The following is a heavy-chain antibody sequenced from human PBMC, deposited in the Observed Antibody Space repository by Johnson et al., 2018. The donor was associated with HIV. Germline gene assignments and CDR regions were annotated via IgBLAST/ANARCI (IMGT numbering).Heavy chain of an antibody. CDR1: GFTFSSYG. J-gene: IGHJ3*02. CDR3: AKDRRELPSPFDI. CDR2: ISFAGVKK. Sequence: QVQLVESGGGLVQAGGSLRLSCAASGFTFSSYGMAWVRQAPGKGLEWVTVISFAGVKKYYADSVKGRFTISRDNSKNTLYLQMNSLRAEDPAVYYCAKDRRELPSPFDIWGQGTMVTVSS. V-gene: IGHV3-30*02. D-gene: IGHD1-7*01.